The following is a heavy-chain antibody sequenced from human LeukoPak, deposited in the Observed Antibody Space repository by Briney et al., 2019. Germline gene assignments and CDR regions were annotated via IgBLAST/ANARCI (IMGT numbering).Heavy chain of an antibody. CDR3: ATDFYDST. Sequence: GGSLRLSCATSGFTFSNAWMNWVRQAPGKGLEWVGRIRSNSDGGTIDYAAPVKGRFTLSRDDSKTTLYLQMNSLQTEDTAVYYCATDFYDSTWGQGTLVTVPS. CDR2: IRSNSDGGTI. CDR1: GFTFSNAW. V-gene: IGHV3-15*07. J-gene: IGHJ5*02. D-gene: IGHD3-22*01.